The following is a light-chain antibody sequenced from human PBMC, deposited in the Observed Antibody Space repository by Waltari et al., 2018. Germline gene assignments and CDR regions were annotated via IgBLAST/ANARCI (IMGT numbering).Light chain of an antibody. CDR3: QQRRDWPLT. CDR2: DTS. Sequence: EIVLTQSPAILPLSPGERASLSCRASQSVTNYLAWSQQKPGQAPRLLIYDTSNRATGIPARFSGSGVGTDFTTTISSQEPEDFAVYYHQQRRDWPLTFGGGTKVEIK. J-gene: IGKJ4*02. V-gene: IGKV3-11*01. CDR1: QSVTNY.